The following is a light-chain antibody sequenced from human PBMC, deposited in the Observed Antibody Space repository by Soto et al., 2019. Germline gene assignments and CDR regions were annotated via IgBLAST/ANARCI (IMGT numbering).Light chain of an antibody. CDR2: GTS. CDR3: QQRSDWLPIT. J-gene: IGKJ5*01. CDR1: QSVASD. V-gene: IGKV3-11*01. Sequence: EIVMTQSPASLSVSPGESVTLSCSASQSVASDLAWYQQKPGQAPRLLIYGTSTRATGVPARFSGSGSGTDFTLTISSLEPEDFAVYYCQQRSDWLPITFGQGTRLET.